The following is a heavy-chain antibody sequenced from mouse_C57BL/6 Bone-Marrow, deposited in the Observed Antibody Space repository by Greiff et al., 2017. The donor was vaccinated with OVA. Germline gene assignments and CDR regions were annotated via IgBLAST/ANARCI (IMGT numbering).Heavy chain of an antibody. CDR2: IDPSDSYT. V-gene: IGHV1-69*01. CDR3: ARSGAY. CDR1: GYTFTSYW. Sequence: VQLQQSGAELVMPGASGKLCCKAAGYTFTSYWMHGVKQRPGQGLEWIGEIDPSDSYTNYNQKFKGKSTLTVDKSSSTAYMQLSSLTSEDSAVYYCARSGAYWGQGTLVTVSA. J-gene: IGHJ3*01.